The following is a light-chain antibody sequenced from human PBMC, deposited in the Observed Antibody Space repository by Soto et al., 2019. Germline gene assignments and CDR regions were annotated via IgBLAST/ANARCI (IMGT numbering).Light chain of an antibody. J-gene: IGKJ5*01. CDR2: GAS. V-gene: IGKV3-15*01. CDR1: QSVSSN. CDR3: QQYNNWPPPIT. Sequence: EIVMTQSPATLSVSPGERATLSCRAGQSVSSNLAWYQQKPGQAPRLLIYGASTRATGIPARFSGSGSGTEFTLTISSLQSEDFAVYYCQQYNNWPPPITFGQGTRLEIK.